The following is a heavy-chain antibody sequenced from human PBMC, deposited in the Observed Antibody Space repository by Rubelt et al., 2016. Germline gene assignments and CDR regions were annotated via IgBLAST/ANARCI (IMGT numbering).Heavy chain of an antibody. V-gene: IGHV1-69*01. CDR2: IIPIFGTA. Sequence: QVQLVQSGAEVKKPESSVKVSCKASGGTFSSYAISWVRQAPGQGLEWMGGIIPIFGTANYAQKFLGRVTITADESTSTAYMELSSLRSEDTAVYYCARDSSPPNYYYYYYGMDVWGQGTTVTVSS. CDR3: ARDSSPPNYYYYYYGMDV. D-gene: IGHD5-24*01. J-gene: IGHJ6*02. CDR1: GGTFSSYA.